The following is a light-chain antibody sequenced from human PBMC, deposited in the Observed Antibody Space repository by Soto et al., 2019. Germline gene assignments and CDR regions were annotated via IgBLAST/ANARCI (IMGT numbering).Light chain of an antibody. CDR2: AAS. V-gene: IGKV1-39*01. CDR3: QQSFSTPLT. CDR1: QSISSY. J-gene: IGKJ4*01. Sequence: DIQMTQSPSSLSASVGDRVTITCRASQSISSYLNWYQQKPGKAPKLLIFAASSLQSGVPSRFSGSGSGTDFAFTISNLQPEDFATYFCQQSFSTPLTLGGGTKVDIK.